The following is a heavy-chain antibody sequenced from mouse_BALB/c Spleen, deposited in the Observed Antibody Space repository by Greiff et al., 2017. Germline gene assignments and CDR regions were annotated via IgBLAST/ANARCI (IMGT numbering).Heavy chain of an antibody. V-gene: IGHV5-9-4*01. CDR2: ISSGGSYT. J-gene: IGHJ4*01. Sequence: EVMLVESGGGLVKPGGSLKLSCAASGFTFSSYAMSWVRQSPEKRLEWVAEISSGGSYTYYPDTVTGRFTISRDNAKNTLYLEMSRLRSEDTAMYYCASLHYYGSSYGVDYWGQGTSVTVSS. CDR1: GFTFSSYA. CDR3: ASLHYYGSSYGVDY. D-gene: IGHD1-1*01.